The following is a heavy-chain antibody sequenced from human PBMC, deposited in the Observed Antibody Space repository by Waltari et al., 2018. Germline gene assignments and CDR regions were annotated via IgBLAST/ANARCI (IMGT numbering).Heavy chain of an antibody. CDR3: ARQYYPATGDWFDP. D-gene: IGHD3-10*01. CDR1: GGSISTSSYY. CDR2: IDYSAIT. J-gene: IGHJ5*02. V-gene: IGHV4-39*01. Sequence: QLQLQESGPGLVKPSETLSLTCTVSGGSISTSSYYWGWIRQPPGKELEVIGCIDYSAITYSNSSLKSRVTISVDTSKTQFSLNLSSGTAADTAGDYCARQYYPATGDWFDPWGQGTLVTVAS.